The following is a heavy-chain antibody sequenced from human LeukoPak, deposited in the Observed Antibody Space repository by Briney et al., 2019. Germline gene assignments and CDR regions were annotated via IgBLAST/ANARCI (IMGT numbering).Heavy chain of an antibody. CDR3: ARESVAGTLDY. D-gene: IGHD6-19*01. J-gene: IGHJ4*02. V-gene: IGHV4-4*07. CDR1: GGSISSYY. Sequence: PSETXSLTCTVSGGSISSYYWSWIRQPAGKGLEWIGRIYTSGSTNYNPSLKRRVTMSVDTTKNEFSLKLSSVTAADTAVYYCARESVAGTLDYWGQGTLVTVSS. CDR2: IYTSGST.